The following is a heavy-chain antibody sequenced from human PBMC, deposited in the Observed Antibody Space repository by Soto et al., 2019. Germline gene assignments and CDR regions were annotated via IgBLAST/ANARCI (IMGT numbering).Heavy chain of an antibody. V-gene: IGHV3-49*04. D-gene: IGHD3-10*01. CDR3: NRWLLLGESGGMDV. CDR2: IRSKVYSGKT. Sequence: GGSLRLSCAASGFTFGDYSMSWVRQAPGKGLEWVGFIRSKVYSGKTEYAASVKGRFTISRDDSKRIAYLQMNSLKTEDTVVYYCNRWLLLGESGGMDVWGPGTPVTVSS. CDR1: GFTFGDYS. J-gene: IGHJ6*02.